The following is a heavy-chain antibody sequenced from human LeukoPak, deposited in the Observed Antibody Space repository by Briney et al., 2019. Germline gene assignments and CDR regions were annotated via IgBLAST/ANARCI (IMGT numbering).Heavy chain of an antibody. Sequence: GASVKVSCKVSGNSLSETSIHWVRRAPGQWLEWMGGFEPEDGEPIFAQRFQGRFSMSEDTSTDTAYMELSSLTLEDTAVYYCATADKWEPLDYWGQGTLVTVSS. CDR1: GNSLSETS. D-gene: IGHD1-26*01. CDR3: ATADKWEPLDY. J-gene: IGHJ4*02. CDR2: FEPEDGEP. V-gene: IGHV1-24*01.